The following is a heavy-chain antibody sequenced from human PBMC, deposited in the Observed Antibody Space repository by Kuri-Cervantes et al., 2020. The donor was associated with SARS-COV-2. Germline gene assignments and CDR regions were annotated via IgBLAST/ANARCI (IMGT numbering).Heavy chain of an antibody. Sequence: GSLRLSCTVSGGSISSSSYYWGWIRQPPGKGLEWIGSIYYSGSTYYNPSLKSRVTISVDTSKNQFSLKLSSVTAADTAVYYCARDLTVVDAYDSVYCYYYYMDVWGKGTTVTVSS. J-gene: IGHJ6*03. D-gene: IGHD3-3*01. CDR3: ARDLTVVDAYDSVYCYYYYMDV. CDR1: GGSISSSSYY. V-gene: IGHV4-39*02. CDR2: IYYSGST.